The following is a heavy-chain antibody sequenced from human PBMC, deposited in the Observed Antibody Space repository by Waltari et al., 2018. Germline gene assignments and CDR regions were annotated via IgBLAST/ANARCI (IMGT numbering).Heavy chain of an antibody. Sequence: EVQLVESGGGLVKPGGSLRISCAASGFSFNNTWLSWVRQAPGKGLEWVGRIKSKSDGETTDYSAPVKGRFTISRDDSKTTLYLQMNSLKTEDTAVYFCTALKSWGQGALVIVSS. CDR3: TALKS. J-gene: IGHJ5*02. V-gene: IGHV3-15*01. CDR1: GFSFNNTW. CDR2: IKSKSDGETT.